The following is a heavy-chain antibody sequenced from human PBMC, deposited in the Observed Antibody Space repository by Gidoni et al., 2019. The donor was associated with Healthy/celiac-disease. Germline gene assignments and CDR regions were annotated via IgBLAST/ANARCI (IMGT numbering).Heavy chain of an antibody. CDR2: ISGSGGST. J-gene: IGHJ4*02. CDR3: AKFTVEWELLYYFDY. D-gene: IGHD1-26*01. Sequence: EVQLLESGGGLVQPGGSLRLSCAASGVTFSSYAMSWVRQAPGKWLEWVSAISGSGGSTYYADSVKGRFTISRDNSKNTLYLQMNSRRAEDTAVYYCAKFTVEWELLYYFDYWGQGTLVTVSS. CDR1: GVTFSSYA. V-gene: IGHV3-23*01.